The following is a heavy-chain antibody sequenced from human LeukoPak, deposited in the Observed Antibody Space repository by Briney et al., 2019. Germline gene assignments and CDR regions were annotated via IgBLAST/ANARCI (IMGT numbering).Heavy chain of an antibody. D-gene: IGHD2-15*01. V-gene: IGHV5-51*01. J-gene: IGHJ4*02. CDR3: ARHLPYCSGGSCYSGTMDY. CDR2: ISPGDSDT. Sequence: KPGESLKISCKGSGYSFTSYWIGWVRQMPGKGLEWMGIISPGDSDTRYSPSFQGQVTISVDKSIGTAYLQWSSLKASDKAMYYCARHLPYCSGGSCYSGTMDYWGQGTLVTVSS. CDR1: GYSFTSYW.